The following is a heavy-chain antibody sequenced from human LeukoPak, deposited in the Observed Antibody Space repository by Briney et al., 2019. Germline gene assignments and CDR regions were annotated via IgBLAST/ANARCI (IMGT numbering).Heavy chain of an antibody. CDR3: ARDRTPPPHHYGSGLKVDNSYSYGMDV. CDR1: GFTFSSYA. CDR2: IWYGGSNK. Sequence: GGSLRLSCAASGFTFSSYAMHWVRQAPGKGLEWVAVIWYGGSNKYYADSVKGRFTISRDNSKNTLYLQMNSLRAEDTAVYYCARDRTPPPHHYGSGLKVDNSYSYGMDVSGQGTTVTVSS. J-gene: IGHJ6*02. D-gene: IGHD3-10*01. V-gene: IGHV3-33*01.